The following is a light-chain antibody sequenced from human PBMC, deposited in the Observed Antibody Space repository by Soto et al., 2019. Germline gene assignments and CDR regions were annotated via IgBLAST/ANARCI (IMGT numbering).Light chain of an antibody. J-gene: IGKJ4*01. V-gene: IGKV1-39*01. CDR2: AAS. Sequence: DIQMTQSPSSLSASVGDRVTITCRASQSISNYLNWYQHKPGTAPKLLIYAASILQSGVPSGFSGSGSGTDLTLTISSRQPEDFATYYCQQSVTTPLTFGGGTKIQIK. CDR1: QSISNY. CDR3: QQSVTTPLT.